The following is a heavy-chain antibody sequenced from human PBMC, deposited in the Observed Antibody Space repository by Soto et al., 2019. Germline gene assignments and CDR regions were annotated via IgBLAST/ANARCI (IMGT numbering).Heavy chain of an antibody. Sequence: GVTLRLSCSAAAFTYRSDAIHWVRQAPGKGLEYVSALSGDGRSTYYADSVKGRFTVFRDNSKNTLFLQMSSLRVEDTAVYYCVKGNWAYSYNNWFDPWGQGTLVTV. CDR1: AFTYRSDA. V-gene: IGHV3-64D*06. CDR3: VKGNWAYSYNNWFDP. J-gene: IGHJ5*02. D-gene: IGHD5-18*01. CDR2: LSGDGRST.